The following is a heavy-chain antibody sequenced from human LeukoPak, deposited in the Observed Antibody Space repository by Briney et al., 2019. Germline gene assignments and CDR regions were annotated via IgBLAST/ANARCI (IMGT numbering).Heavy chain of an antibody. V-gene: IGHV3-30*18. Sequence: QPGRSLRLSCATSGFTFSSYGMHWVRQAPGKGLEWVAVISYDGSNKYYADSVKGRFTISRDNSKNTLYLQMNSLRAEDTAVYYCAKDQEFGIDYWGQGTLVTVSS. J-gene: IGHJ4*02. CDR3: AKDQEFGIDY. D-gene: IGHD3-10*01. CDR1: GFTFSSYG. CDR2: ISYDGSNK.